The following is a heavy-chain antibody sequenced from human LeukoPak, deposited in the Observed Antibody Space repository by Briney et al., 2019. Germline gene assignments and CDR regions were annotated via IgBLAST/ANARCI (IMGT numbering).Heavy chain of an antibody. V-gene: IGHV3-21*01. CDR2: ISRTSAYI. J-gene: IGHJ4*02. CDR3: ARDERRYCSDSSCYPGDY. D-gene: IGHD2-2*01. CDR1: GFTFSNYA. Sequence: GGSLRLSCAASGFTFSNYAMKWVRQAPGKGLEWVSAISRTSAYIYYPDSVKGRFTISRDNAQNPLYLQMDSLRVEDTAVYYCARDERRYCSDSSCYPGDYWGQGTLVTVSS.